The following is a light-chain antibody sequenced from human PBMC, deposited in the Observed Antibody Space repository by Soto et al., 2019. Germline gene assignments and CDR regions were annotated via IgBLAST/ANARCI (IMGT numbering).Light chain of an antibody. CDR2: GAS. CDR1: QSVSSN. Sequence: EIVMTQSPATLSVSPGARATLSCRVSQSVSSNLAWYQQKPGQAPRLLIYGASTRATGIPARFSGSGSGTEFTLTISSLQSEDFAVYYCQQYNKWPPYTFGQGTKLEIK. J-gene: IGKJ2*01. CDR3: QQYNKWPPYT. V-gene: IGKV3-15*01.